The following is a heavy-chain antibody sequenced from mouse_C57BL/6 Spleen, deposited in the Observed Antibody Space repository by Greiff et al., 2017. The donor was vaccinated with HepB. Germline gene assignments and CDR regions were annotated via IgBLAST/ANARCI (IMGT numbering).Heavy chain of an antibody. CDR2: IYPSDSET. CDR1: GYTFTSYW. D-gene: IGHD2-4*01. V-gene: IGHV1-61*01. J-gene: IGHJ2*01. CDR3: ASWGYDYGNY. Sequence: VQLQQPGAELVRPGSLVKLSCKASGYTFTSYWMDWVKQRPGQGLEWIGNIYPSDSETHYNQKFKDKATLTVDKSSSTAYMQLSSLTSEDSAVYYCASWGYDYGNYWGQGTTLTVSS.